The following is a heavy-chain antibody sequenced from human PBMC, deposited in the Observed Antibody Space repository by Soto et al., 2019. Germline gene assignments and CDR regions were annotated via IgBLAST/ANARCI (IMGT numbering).Heavy chain of an antibody. D-gene: IGHD5-12*01. CDR3: VREDGSSNWHFDL. J-gene: IGHJ2*01. CDR1: GYTFANYA. CDR2: INAGTGNT. V-gene: IGHV1-3*01. Sequence: ASVKVSCKASGYTFANYAMHWVRQAPGQRLEWMGWINAGTGNTKYSQKFQGRVTVTRDTSATTAYMELSSLRSEDTAVYYCVREDGSSNWHFDLWGRGTLVTVSS.